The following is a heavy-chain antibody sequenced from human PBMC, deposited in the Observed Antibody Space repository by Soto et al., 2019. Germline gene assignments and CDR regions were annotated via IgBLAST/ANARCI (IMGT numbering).Heavy chain of an antibody. J-gene: IGHJ4*02. CDR2: INHSGST. Sequence: PSETLSLTCAVSGGSFSSYYWSWIRQPPGKGLEWIGEINHSGSTNYNPSLKSRVTISVDTSKNQFSLKLSSVTAADTAVYYCARGSALDIVVVPAAKYYFDYWGQGTLVTVSS. D-gene: IGHD2-2*01. CDR1: GGSFSSYY. V-gene: IGHV4-34*01. CDR3: ARGSALDIVVVPAAKYYFDY.